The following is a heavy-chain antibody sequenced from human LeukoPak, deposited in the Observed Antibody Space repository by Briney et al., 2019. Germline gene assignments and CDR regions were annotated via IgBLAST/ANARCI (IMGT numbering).Heavy chain of an antibody. D-gene: IGHD6-19*01. CDR3: ARGARGWYHAFDI. CDR2: ITTSSSYI. CDR1: GFTFSDYY. J-gene: IGHJ3*02. V-gene: IGHV3-11*06. Sequence: GGSLRLSCAASGFTFSDYYMSWIRQAPGKGLEWVSSITTSSSYIYYADSVRGRFTISRDNAKNSLYLQMNSLRAEDTAVYYCARGARGWYHAFDIWGQGTMVTVSS.